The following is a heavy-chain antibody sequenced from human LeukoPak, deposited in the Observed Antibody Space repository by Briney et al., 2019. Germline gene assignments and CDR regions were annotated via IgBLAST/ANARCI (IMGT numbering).Heavy chain of an antibody. D-gene: IGHD3-10*01. CDR2: IIPIFGTA. J-gene: IGHJ6*02. CDR3: ARDPGRTYYYGSGSREAYYYYGMDV. Sequence: SVKVSCKASGYTFTSYAISWVRQAPGQRLEWMGGIIPIFGTANYAQKFQGRVTITADESTSTAYMELSSLRSEDTAVYYCARDPGRTYYYGSGSREAYYYYGMDVWGQGTTVTVSS. V-gene: IGHV1-69*13. CDR1: GYTFTSYA.